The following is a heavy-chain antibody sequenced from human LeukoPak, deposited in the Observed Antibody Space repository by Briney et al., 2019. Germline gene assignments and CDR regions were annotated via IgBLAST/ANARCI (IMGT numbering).Heavy chain of an antibody. J-gene: IGHJ5*02. CDR3: AKDLSPAAA. D-gene: IGHD6-25*01. V-gene: IGHV3-23*01. Sequence: GGSLRLSCVASGFIFSNYGMSWVRQAPGKGLEWVSAIINSGGSTYYADSVKGRFTISRDNSKNTLYLQMNSLRAEDTAVYYCAKDLSPAAAWGQGTLVTVSS. CDR2: IINSGGST. CDR1: GFIFSNYG.